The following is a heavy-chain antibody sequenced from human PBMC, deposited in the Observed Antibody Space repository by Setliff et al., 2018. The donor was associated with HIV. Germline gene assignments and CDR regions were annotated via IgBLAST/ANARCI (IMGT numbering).Heavy chain of an antibody. D-gene: IGHD3-3*01. V-gene: IGHV4-4*02. Sequence: PSETLSLTCAVSGGSISSSNWWSWVRQPPGKGLEWIGEIYHGGSTNYNPSLKSRVTISVDTSKNQFSLKLSSATAADTAVYYCAGRLQFLEFLHGVGGLDVWGQGTTVTVSS. J-gene: IGHJ6*02. CDR3: AGRLQFLEFLHGVGGLDV. CDR2: IYHGGST. CDR1: GGSISSSNW.